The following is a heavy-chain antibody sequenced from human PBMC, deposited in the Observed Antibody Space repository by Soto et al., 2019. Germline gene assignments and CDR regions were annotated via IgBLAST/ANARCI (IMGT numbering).Heavy chain of an antibody. V-gene: IGHV3-7*01. CDR3: ASHGRGTY. J-gene: IGHJ4*02. Sequence: PGGSLRLSCESSGFRFSNYWMSWVRQAPGKGLEWVANINHDGSEKYYVDSVEGRFTISRDNAKNSLFLQMNSLRTEDTAVYYCASHGRGTYWGQGTLVTVSS. CDR2: INHDGSEK. CDR1: GFRFSNYW. D-gene: IGHD1-26*01.